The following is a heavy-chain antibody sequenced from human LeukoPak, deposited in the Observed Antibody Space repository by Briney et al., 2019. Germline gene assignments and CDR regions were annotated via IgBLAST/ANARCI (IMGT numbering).Heavy chain of an antibody. J-gene: IGHJ4*02. Sequence: LPSETLSLTCAVYGGSFSGYYWSWIRQPPGKGLEWVSAISGSGGSTYYADSVKGRFTISRDNSKNTLYLQMNSLRAEDTAVYYCAKVAMATILTDYWGQGTLVTVSS. CDR1: GGSFSGYY. V-gene: IGHV3-23*01. CDR2: ISGSGGST. CDR3: AKVAMATILTDY. D-gene: IGHD5-12*01.